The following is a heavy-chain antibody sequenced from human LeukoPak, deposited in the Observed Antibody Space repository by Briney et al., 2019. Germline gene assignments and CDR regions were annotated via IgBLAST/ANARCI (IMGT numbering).Heavy chain of an antibody. J-gene: IGHJ4*02. CDR1: GGSFSGYY. D-gene: IGHD1-1*01. Sequence: SETLSLTCAVYGGSFSGYYWSWIRQPPGEGLEWIGEVNHDGSTNYNPSLKSRVIISVDTSKNQFSLKLTSVTAADTAVYYCARKNVGSWQTLDYWDQGTLITVSS. V-gene: IGHV4-34*01. CDR2: VNHDGST. CDR3: ARKNVGSWQTLDY.